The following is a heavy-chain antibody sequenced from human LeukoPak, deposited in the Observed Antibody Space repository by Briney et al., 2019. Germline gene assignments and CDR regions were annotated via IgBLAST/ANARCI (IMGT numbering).Heavy chain of an antibody. V-gene: IGHV1-46*01. D-gene: IGHD4-23*01. Sequence: GSVKVSCKSSDYTFTSYGITWVRQAPGQGLEWMGIIIPSGGGTNYAQSFQGRVTMTRDTSSSTVYMELSSLKSEDTAIYYCARARYGGNQIDYWGQGTLVTVSS. CDR3: ARARYGGNQIDY. CDR2: IIPSGGGT. J-gene: IGHJ4*02. CDR1: DYTFTSYG.